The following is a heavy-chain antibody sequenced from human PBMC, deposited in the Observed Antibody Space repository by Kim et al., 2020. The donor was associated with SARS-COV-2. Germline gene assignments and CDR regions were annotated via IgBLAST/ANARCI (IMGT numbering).Heavy chain of an antibody. CDR2: SGRT. CDR3: ARELPEMV. J-gene: IGHJ6*02. D-gene: IGHD2-21*01. V-gene: IGHV4-59*01. Sequence: SGRTNSNPSLKSRVNISVDTSKNQFSLKLSSVTAADTAVYYCARELPEMVWGQGTTVTVSS.